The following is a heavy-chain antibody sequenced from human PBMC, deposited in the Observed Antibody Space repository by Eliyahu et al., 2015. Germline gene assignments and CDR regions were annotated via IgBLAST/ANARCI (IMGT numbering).Heavy chain of an antibody. D-gene: IGHD2-21*01. J-gene: IGHJ4*02. CDR2: IWYDGSNK. V-gene: IGHV3-33*01. CDR3: ARDRLQLFYDFDS. Sequence: QVQLVESGGGVVQPGRSLRLSCTASGFTFSSYGMHWVRQAPGKGLEWVAVIWYDGSNKHYSDSVKGRFTISRDNSKNTLYLQMNSLRAEDTALYYCARDRLQLFYDFDSWGQATL. CDR1: GFTFSSYG.